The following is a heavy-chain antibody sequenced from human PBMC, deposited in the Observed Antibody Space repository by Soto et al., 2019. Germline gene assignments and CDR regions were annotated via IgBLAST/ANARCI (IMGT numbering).Heavy chain of an antibody. D-gene: IGHD1-26*01. V-gene: IGHV4-34*01. J-gene: IGHJ6*02. CDR2: INHSGST. CDR1: GGSFSGYY. CDR3: ARGGRGSYYTHYYYGMDV. Sequence: SETLSLTCAVYGGSFSGYYWSWIRQPPGKGLEWIGEINHSGSTNYNPSLKSRVTISVDTSKNQFSLKLSSVTAADTAVYYCARGGRGSYYTHYYYGMDVWGQGTTVTVSS.